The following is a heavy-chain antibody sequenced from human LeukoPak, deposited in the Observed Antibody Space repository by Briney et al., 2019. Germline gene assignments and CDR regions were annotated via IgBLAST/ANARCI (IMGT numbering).Heavy chain of an antibody. CDR2: INSGGTT. CDR1: GFTVSSTF. D-gene: IGHD6-19*01. V-gene: IGHV3-53*01. J-gene: IGHJ4*02. Sequence: GGSLRLSCAASGFTVSSTFMSWVRQPPGKGLGWVSVINSGGTTYYADSVKGRFTISRDNSKNTLYLEMSSLRAEDTAVYYCASSSGWYIESDYWGQGTQVTVSS. CDR3: ASSSGWYIESDY.